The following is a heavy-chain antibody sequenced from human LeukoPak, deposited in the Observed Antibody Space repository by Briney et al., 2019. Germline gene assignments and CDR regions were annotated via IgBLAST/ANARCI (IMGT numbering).Heavy chain of an antibody. V-gene: IGHV3-48*03. J-gene: IGHJ6*02. Sequence: AGGSLRLSCAASGFTFSSYEMSWVRQAPGKGLEWVSDISASGSTIHYADSVKGRFTISRDNAKNSVYLQMNSLRVEDTAAYYCARIRVHYHNGLDVWGQGTTVTVSS. CDR2: ISASGSTI. CDR1: GFTFSSYE. CDR3: ARIRVHYHNGLDV. D-gene: IGHD1-1*01.